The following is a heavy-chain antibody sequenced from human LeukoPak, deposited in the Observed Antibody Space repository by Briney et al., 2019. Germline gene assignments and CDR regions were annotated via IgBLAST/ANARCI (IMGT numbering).Heavy chain of an antibody. CDR3: ATRSSGWDRDAFDI. D-gene: IGHD6-19*01. J-gene: IGHJ3*02. Sequence: PSETLSLTCTVSGGSIISDSYYWSWIRQHPGEGLEWIGYIYHSGSTYYNPSLKSRLTLSIDTSKNQFSLKLSSVTAADTAVYYCATRSSGWDRDAFDIWGQGTMVTVSS. CDR2: IYHSGST. CDR1: GGSIISDSYY. V-gene: IGHV4-31*03.